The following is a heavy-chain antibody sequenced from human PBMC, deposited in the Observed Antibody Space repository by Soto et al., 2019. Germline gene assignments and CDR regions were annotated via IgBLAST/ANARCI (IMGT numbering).Heavy chain of an antibody. V-gene: IGHV1-8*01. Sequence: QVQLVQSGAEVKKPGASVKVSCRASGYTFTSYDINWVRQATGQGLEWMGWMNPNSGNTGYAQKFQGRVTMTRNTSITTDYMELSSLTSDDTAVYYCARSTNDYGDRHWGQGTLVTVSS. J-gene: IGHJ4*02. D-gene: IGHD4-17*01. CDR1: GYTFTSYD. CDR3: ARSTNDYGDRH. CDR2: MNPNSGNT.